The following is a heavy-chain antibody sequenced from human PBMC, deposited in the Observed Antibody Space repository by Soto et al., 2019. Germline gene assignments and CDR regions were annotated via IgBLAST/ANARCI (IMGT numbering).Heavy chain of an antibody. D-gene: IGHD3-10*01. V-gene: IGHV3-33*08. J-gene: IGHJ5*02. CDR2: IWYDGSND. CDR3: ARAGVENWLDP. CDR1: GFTFNKYG. Sequence: QVQLVESGGGVVQPGRSLRLSCAASGFTFNKYGMHWVRQAPGKGLEWVAIIWYDGSNDFYADSVKGRFTISKDNSKNKVYLEMDSLRVEDTGIYYCARAGVENWLDPWGQGTLVTVSS.